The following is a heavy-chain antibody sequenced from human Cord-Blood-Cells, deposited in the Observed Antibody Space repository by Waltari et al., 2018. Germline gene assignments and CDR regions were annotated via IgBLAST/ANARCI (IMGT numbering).Heavy chain of an antibody. V-gene: IGHV3-53*04. Sequence: EVHLVESGGCLVQPGGSLSFSCAASGFTLGSNFLSWVRQAPGKGLEWVSVIYSGGSTYYADSVKGRFTISRHNSKNTLYLQMNSLRAEDTAVYYCARVLWRYDAFDIWGQGTMVTVSS. CDR3: ARVLWRYDAFDI. CDR1: GFTLGSNF. J-gene: IGHJ3*02. CDR2: IYSGGST.